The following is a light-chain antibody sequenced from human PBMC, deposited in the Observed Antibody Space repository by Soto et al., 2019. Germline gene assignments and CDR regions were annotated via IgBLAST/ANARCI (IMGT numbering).Light chain of an antibody. CDR1: QGIGTT. CDR2: DAS. Sequence: EIVMTQSPATLSVSPAAGATLSCRASQGIGTTLAWYQHKPGQAPRLLIYDASTRATGVPARFSGSRSGAEFTLTISSLQSEDFAVYYCQPYDNWPFTFGEGTKVDNK. J-gene: IGKJ4*01. V-gene: IGKV3-15*01. CDR3: QPYDNWPFT.